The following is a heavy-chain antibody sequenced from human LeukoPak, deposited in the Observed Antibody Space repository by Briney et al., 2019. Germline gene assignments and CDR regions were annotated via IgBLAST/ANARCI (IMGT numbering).Heavy chain of an antibody. J-gene: IGHJ4*02. CDR3: AGRRSSGWYAY. D-gene: IGHD6-19*01. CDR2: IYDSGTT. CDR1: GFTVSSNY. Sequence: GGSLRLSCATSGFTVSSNYMSWVRQAPGKGLEWVSVIYDSGTTYYADSVKGRFLIFRDTSKNTVDLQMNSLRVEDTAVYYCAGRRSSGWYAYWGQGTLVAVSS. V-gene: IGHV3-53*01.